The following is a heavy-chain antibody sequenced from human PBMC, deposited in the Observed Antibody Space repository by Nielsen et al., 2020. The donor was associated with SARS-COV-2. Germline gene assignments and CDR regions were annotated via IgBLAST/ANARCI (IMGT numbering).Heavy chain of an antibody. V-gene: IGHV3-21*01. CDR1: GFTFNTYA. CDR3: ASRALYGY. J-gene: IGHJ4*02. CDR2: ISSTGDYI. Sequence: ESLKISCAASGFTFNTYAMNWVRQAPGKGLEWLSAISSTGDYIYYADLLKGRFTISRDNAKNSLYLQMNSLRAEDTAVHYCASRALYGYWGQGTLVTVSS. D-gene: IGHD3-16*01.